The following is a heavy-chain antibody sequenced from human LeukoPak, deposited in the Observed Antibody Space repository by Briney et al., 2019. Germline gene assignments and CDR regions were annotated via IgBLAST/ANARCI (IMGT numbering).Heavy chain of an antibody. CDR2: ISGSGGST. Sequence: PGGSLRLSCAASGFTFSSYAMSSVRQAPGKGLEWVSAISGSGGSTYYADSVKGRFTSSRDNAKNSLYLQMNSLRAEDTAVYYCAREPPYSNSWTDFDFWGQGPLVTVSS. D-gene: IGHD6-13*01. V-gene: IGHV3-23*01. CDR1: GFTFSSYA. J-gene: IGHJ4*02. CDR3: AREPPYSNSWTDFDF.